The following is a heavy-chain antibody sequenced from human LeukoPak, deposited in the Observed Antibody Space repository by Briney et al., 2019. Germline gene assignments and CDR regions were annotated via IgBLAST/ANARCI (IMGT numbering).Heavy chain of an antibody. Sequence: GASVKVSCKASGYTFISYDINWVRQATGQGLEWMGWMNPNSGNTGYAQKFQGRVTMTRNTSISTAYMELSSLRSEDTAVYYCARGASSKSAFGMDVWGQGTTVTVSS. J-gene: IGHJ6*02. CDR1: GYTFISYD. D-gene: IGHD6-13*01. V-gene: IGHV1-8*01. CDR2: MNPNSGNT. CDR3: ARGASSKSAFGMDV.